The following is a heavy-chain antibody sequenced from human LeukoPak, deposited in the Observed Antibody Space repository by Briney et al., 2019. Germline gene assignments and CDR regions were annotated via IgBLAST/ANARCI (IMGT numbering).Heavy chain of an antibody. CDR3: AKDGDRGAYCSGGSCYPYYYYYIDV. CDR2: ISATGGTT. J-gene: IGHJ6*03. CDR1: GFTFSSYG. D-gene: IGHD2-15*01. V-gene: IGHV3-23*01. Sequence: GGSLRLSCAASGFTFSSYGMSWVRQAPGKGLEWVSAISATGGTTYYADSVKGRFTISRDNSKNTLYLQMNSLRAEDTAIYYCAKDGDRGAYCSGGSCYPYYYYYIDVWGKGTTVTISS.